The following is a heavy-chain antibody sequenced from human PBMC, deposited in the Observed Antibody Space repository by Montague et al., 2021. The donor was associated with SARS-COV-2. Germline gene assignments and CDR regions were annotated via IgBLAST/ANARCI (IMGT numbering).Heavy chain of an antibody. CDR2: IDWDDDK. CDR1: GFSLSTSGMC. J-gene: IGHJ4*02. Sequence: PALVKPTQTLTLTCTFSGFSLSTSGMCVSWIRQPPGKALEWLARIDWDDDKYYSTSLKTRLTISEDTSKNQVVLTMTNMDPVDTATYYCARETGTTVSLDYWGQGTLVTVSS. CDR3: ARETGTTVSLDY. D-gene: IGHD1-7*01. V-gene: IGHV2-70*11.